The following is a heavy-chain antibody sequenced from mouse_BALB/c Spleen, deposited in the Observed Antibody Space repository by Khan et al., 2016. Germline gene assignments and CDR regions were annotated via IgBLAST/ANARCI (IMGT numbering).Heavy chain of an antibody. Sequence: QVQLKQSGPGLVAPSQSLSITCTVSGFSLTGYGVNWVRQPPGKGLEWLGKIWGDGRTDYNSALKSRVSISKDNSKSQVFLKMNSLQTDDTANYYCSSDYDGFAYWGQGTLVIGSA. V-gene: IGHV2-6-7*01. D-gene: IGHD2-12*01. J-gene: IGHJ3*01. CDR2: IWGDGRT. CDR1: GFSLTGYG. CDR3: SSDYDGFAY.